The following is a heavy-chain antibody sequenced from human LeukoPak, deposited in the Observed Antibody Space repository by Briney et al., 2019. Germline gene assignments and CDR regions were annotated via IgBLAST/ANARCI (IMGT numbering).Heavy chain of an antibody. CDR3: ARDNVVVTAIPFDY. J-gene: IGHJ4*02. Sequence: PSETLSLTCTVSGGSISSYYWSWIRQPPGKGLEWIGYIYYSGSTNYNPSLKSRVTISVDTSKNQFSLKLSSVTAADTAVYYCARDNVVVTAIPFDYWGQGTLVTVSS. CDR2: IYYSGST. V-gene: IGHV4-59*12. CDR1: GGSISSYY. D-gene: IGHD2-21*02.